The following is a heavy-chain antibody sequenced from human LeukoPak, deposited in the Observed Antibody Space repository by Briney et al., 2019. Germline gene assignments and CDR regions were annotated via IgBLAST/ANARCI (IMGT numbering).Heavy chain of an antibody. CDR2: IHTSGST. D-gene: IGHD1-26*01. J-gene: IGHJ4*02. CDR1: GGSISRYY. V-gene: IGHV4-4*07. Sequence: PETLSLTCTVSGGSISRYYWSWIRQPAGKGLEWNGRIHTSGSTNYNPTLKRRCSMSVDTSKNQFSLKLSSVTAEDTAIYYCARDSDSSGPDFDYWGQGTMVTVSS. CDR3: ARDSDSSGPDFDY.